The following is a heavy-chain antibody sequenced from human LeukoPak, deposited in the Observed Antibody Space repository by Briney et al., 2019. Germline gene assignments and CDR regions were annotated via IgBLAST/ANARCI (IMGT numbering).Heavy chain of an antibody. CDR3: ARAQLKYYYGSGRYINYYYYYMDV. V-gene: IGHV5-51*01. CDR1: GYSFTSYW. D-gene: IGHD3-10*01. J-gene: IGHJ6*03. Sequence: GESLKISCKGSGYSFTSYWIGWVRQMPGKGLEWMGIIYPGDSDTRYSPSFQGQVTISADKSISTAYLQWSSLKASDTAMYHCARAQLKYYYGSGRYINYYYYYMDVWGKGTTVTISS. CDR2: IYPGDSDT.